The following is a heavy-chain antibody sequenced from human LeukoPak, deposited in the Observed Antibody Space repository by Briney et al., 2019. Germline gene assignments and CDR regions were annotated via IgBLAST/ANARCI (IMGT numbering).Heavy chain of an antibody. CDR2: ITGNGITT. V-gene: IGHV3-23*01. Sequence: GGSLRLFCAVSGYTFSNFDMSWARQAPGRGVEWVSGITGNGITTYYAGSVKGRFTISRDNSKNTLYLQMNSLRAEDTAMDYCAKGRGGFSSGWYYDYWGQGTLVTVSS. D-gene: IGHD6-19*01. J-gene: IGHJ4*02. CDR1: GYTFSNFD. CDR3: AKGRGGFSSGWYYDY.